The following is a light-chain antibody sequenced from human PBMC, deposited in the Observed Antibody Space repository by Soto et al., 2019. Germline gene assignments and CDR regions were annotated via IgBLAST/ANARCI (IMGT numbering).Light chain of an antibody. V-gene: IGKV3-11*01. Sequence: EIVLTQSPATLSLSPWERATLSCRASQSVSSYLAWYQQKPGQAPRLLIYGASIRATGIPARFSGSGSGTDFTLTISNLQPEDFATYYCQQYSSYPLTFGGGTKVDIK. CDR3: QQYSSYPLT. CDR1: QSVSSY. CDR2: GAS. J-gene: IGKJ4*01.